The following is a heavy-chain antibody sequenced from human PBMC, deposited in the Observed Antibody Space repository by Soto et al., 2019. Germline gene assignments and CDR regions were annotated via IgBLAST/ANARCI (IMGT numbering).Heavy chain of an antibody. V-gene: IGHV1-3*01. D-gene: IGHD6-19*01. CDR2: INAGNGNT. CDR3: ARESSGWYKFFDY. J-gene: IGHJ4*02. CDR1: GYIFTSYA. Sequence: ASVKVSCKASGYIFTSYAMHWVRQAPGQRLEWMGWINAGNGNTKYSQKFQGRVTITRDTSASTAYMELSSLRSEDTAVYYCARESSGWYKFFDYWGQGTLVTVS.